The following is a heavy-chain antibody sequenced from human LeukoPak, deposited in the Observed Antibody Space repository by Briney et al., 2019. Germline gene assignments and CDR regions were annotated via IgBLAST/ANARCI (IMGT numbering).Heavy chain of an antibody. CDR1: VFTFSSHS. V-gene: IGHV3-23*01. CDR2: MSGSGGTT. CDR3: AQSYYYDSRGAYYFDC. J-gene: IGHJ4*02. Sequence: PGGSLRLSCAASVFTFSSHSMSWVRQAPGKGLEWVSGMSGSGGTTNYADSVKGRFTISRDNSKNTLYLQMNSLRAEDTAVYYCAQSYYYDSRGAYYFDCWGQGALVTVSS. D-gene: IGHD3-22*01.